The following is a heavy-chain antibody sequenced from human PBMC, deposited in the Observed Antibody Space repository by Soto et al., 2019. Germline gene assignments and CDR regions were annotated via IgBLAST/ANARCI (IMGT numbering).Heavy chain of an antibody. V-gene: IGHV1-69*01. CDR2: IIPIFGTA. D-gene: IGHD5-18*01. Sequence: QVQLVQSGAEVKKPGSSVKVSCKASAGTFSSYAISWVRQAPGQGLEWMGGIIPIFGTANYAQKFQGRVTITANESTSTAYMELRSLRSQDTGVYYCARSGETGYSYRDKGYDYYGMYVWGQGTTVT. CDR1: AGTFSSYA. J-gene: IGHJ6*02. CDR3: ARSGETGYSYRDKGYDYYGMYV.